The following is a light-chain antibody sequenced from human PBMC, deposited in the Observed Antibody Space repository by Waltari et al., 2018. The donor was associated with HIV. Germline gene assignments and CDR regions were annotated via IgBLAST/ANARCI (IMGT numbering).Light chain of an antibody. V-gene: IGKV3-11*01. CDR1: DSVGDY. Sequence: IVLTQSPATLSLSPGEEATLSCRATDSVGDYHAWYQQRPGLAPRLLIYDTFKRATGTPARFSGNGSATDFTLTITNLQLEDFAVYYCQLRTAFGQGTRLEVK. CDR3: QLRTA. CDR2: DTF. J-gene: IGKJ2*01.